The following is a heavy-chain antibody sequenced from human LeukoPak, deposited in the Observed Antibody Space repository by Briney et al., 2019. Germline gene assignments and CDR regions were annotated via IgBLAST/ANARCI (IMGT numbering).Heavy chain of an antibody. J-gene: IGHJ4*02. CDR3: AAPDYDILTGYSVDFDY. D-gene: IGHD3-9*01. CDR2: ISGSGGST. CDR1: GFTFSSYA. Sequence: GGSPRLSCAASGFTFSSYAMSWVRQAPGKGLEWVSAISGSGGSTYYADSVKGRFTISRDNSKNTLYLQMNSLRAEDTAVYYCAAPDYDILTGYSVDFDYWGQGTLVTVSS. V-gene: IGHV3-23*01.